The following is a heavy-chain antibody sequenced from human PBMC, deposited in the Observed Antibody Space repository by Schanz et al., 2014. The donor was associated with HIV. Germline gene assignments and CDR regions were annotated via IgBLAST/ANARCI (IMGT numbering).Heavy chain of an antibody. Sequence: QLLESGGGLVQPGGLLRLSCAASGFTFSNFAMSWVRQAPGKGLEWVSSISGSGVSTFYAGSVKGRFAISRDKSKNTLYLQMNSLRVEDTAVYYCAKMARSVAANTNFDYWGQGTLVTVSS. J-gene: IGHJ4*02. CDR3: AKMARSVAANTNFDY. CDR2: ISGSGVST. CDR1: GFTFSNFA. D-gene: IGHD6-19*01. V-gene: IGHV3-23*01.